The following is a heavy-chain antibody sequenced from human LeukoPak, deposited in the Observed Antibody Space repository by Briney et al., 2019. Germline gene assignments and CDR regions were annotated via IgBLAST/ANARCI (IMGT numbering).Heavy chain of an antibody. CDR3: ARELRGYSYGYFDY. Sequence: PSETLSLTCAVYGGSFSGYYRSWIRQPPGKGLEWIGEINHSGSTNYNPSLKSRVTISVDTSKNQFSLKLSSVTAADTAVYYCARELRGYSYGYFDYWGQGTLVTVSS. D-gene: IGHD5-18*01. J-gene: IGHJ4*02. CDR2: INHSGST. V-gene: IGHV4-34*01. CDR1: GGSFSGYY.